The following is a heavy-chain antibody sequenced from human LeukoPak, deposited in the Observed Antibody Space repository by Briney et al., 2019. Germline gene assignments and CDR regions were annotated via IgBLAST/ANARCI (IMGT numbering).Heavy chain of an antibody. D-gene: IGHD5-24*01. CDR3: AAWTGRGYNL. J-gene: IGHJ4*02. CDR2: INPDGSQK. Sequence: PGGALRLSCAASGFTFSSSWMNWVRQAPGKGLEWVANINPDGSQKRFVVSVMGRFTMSRDNAKNSLYLQMNSLRVEDTAVFYCAAWTGRGYNLWGRGTLVTVSS. V-gene: IGHV3-7*01. CDR1: GFTFSSSW.